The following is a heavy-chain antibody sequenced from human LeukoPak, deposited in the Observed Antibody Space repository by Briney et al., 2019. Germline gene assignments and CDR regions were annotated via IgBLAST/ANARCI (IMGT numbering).Heavy chain of an antibody. CDR2: IYSSGST. J-gene: IGHJ4*02. Sequence: SETLSLTCAVSGASLSNYYWSWIRQPAGKGLEWIGRIYSSGSTNYNPSLKSRVTMSVDTSKNQFSLKLSSVTAADTAVYYCASSGESGYDPVGYWGQGTLVTVSS. V-gene: IGHV4-4*07. CDR3: ASSGESGYDPVGY. D-gene: IGHD5-12*01. CDR1: GASLSNYY.